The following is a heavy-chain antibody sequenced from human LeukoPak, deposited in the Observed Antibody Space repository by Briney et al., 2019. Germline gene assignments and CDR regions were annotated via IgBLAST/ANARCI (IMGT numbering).Heavy chain of an antibody. J-gene: IGHJ2*01. CDR1: GFSFSSNA. CDR3: SSSWYFDL. Sequence: GGSLRLSCAASGFSFSSNAMNWVRQAPGKGLEWVSSISGSGGSTYYTDSVKGRFTISRDNSKSTLFLQMNSLRAEDTAVYYCSSSWYFDLWGRGTLVTASS. CDR2: ISGSGGST. V-gene: IGHV3-23*01.